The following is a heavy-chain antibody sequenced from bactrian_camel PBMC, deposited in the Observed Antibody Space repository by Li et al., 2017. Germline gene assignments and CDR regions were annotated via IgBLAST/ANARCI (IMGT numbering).Heavy chain of an antibody. CDR3: AADEGYYGGGRVCINYKY. CDR2: MYSGESTT. Sequence: DVQLVESGGGSVQAGGSLRLSCQASEFSFRCMGWFRQAPGKEREGVAQMYSGESTTYYADSVKGRFTISHDNAKRTLYLQMDSVKPEDTAMYYCAADEGYYGGGRVCINYKYWGQGTQVTVS. CDR1: EFSFRC. V-gene: IGHV3S59*01. D-gene: IGHD3*01. J-gene: IGHJ4*01.